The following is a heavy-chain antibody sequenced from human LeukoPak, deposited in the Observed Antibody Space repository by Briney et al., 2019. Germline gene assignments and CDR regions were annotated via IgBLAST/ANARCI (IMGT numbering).Heavy chain of an antibody. CDR1: GYTFTSYG. CDR2: ISAYNGNT. Sequence: ASVKVSCKASGYTFTSYGISWVRQAPGQGLEWMGWISAYNGNTNYAQKLQGRVTMTTDTSTSTAYMELRSLRSDDTAVYYCARVRTVAGIWGYYYYYYMDVWGKGTTVTVSS. J-gene: IGHJ6*03. V-gene: IGHV1-18*01. CDR3: ARVRTVAGIWGYYYYYYMDV. D-gene: IGHD6-19*01.